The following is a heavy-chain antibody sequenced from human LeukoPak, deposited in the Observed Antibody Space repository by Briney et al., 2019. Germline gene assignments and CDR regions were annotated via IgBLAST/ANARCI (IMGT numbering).Heavy chain of an antibody. D-gene: IGHD3-10*01. CDR2: VYYSGST. CDR3: ASLYGSGSYSNFDY. Sequence: PSETLSLTCSVSGGPITSYYWTWIRQPPGKGLEWIGYVYYSGSTNYNPSLKSRHTISVDTSKNHFSLKLSSVTAADTAVYYCASLYGSGSYSNFDYWGQGTLVTVSS. V-gene: IGHV4-59*01. J-gene: IGHJ4*02. CDR1: GGPITSYY.